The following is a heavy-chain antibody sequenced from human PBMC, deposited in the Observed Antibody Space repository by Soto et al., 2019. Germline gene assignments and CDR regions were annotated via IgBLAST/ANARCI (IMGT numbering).Heavy chain of an antibody. D-gene: IGHD4-17*01. CDR1: GFTFSDYG. J-gene: IGHJ3*02. CDR2: ISYDGTNK. Sequence: QVQLMESGGGVVQSGRSLRLSCAASGFTFSDYGMHWVRQAPGKGLEWVAAISYDGTNKYYADSVKGRFTISRDNSKNTLYVQMNSLRGEDTAGYYCARPKASTVPAFDIWGQGTMVAVSS. CDR3: ARPKASTVPAFDI. V-gene: IGHV3-30*03.